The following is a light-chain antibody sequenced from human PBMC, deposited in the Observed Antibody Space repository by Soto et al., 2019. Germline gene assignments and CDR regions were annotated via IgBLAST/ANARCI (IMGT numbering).Light chain of an antibody. CDR2: GAS. J-gene: IGKJ4*01. Sequence: EIVLTQSPATLSVSPGEGVTLSCRASQTVPSRIAWYQQKPGQAPRLLIYGASTRATGVPDRFSGTGSGTEFTLTISSLKSEDYGVYYCQLYGSSLLTFGGGTKVEIK. CDR1: QTVPSR. V-gene: IGKV3-15*01. CDR3: QLYGSSLLT.